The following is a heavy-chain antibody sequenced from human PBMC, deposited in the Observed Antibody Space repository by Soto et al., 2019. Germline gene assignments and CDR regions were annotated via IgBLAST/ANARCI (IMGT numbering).Heavy chain of an antibody. D-gene: IGHD5-18*01. J-gene: IGHJ6*02. CDR3: ARRTAMGYPGRYYYYYYGMDV. CDR1: GGTFSSYA. CDR2: IIPIFGTA. V-gene: IGHV1-69*12. Sequence: QVQLVQSGAEVKKPGSSVKVSCKASGGTFSSYAISWVRQAPGQGLEWMGGIIPIFGTANYAQKFQGRVTITADESTSPGYMELSSLRSEDTAVYYCARRTAMGYPGRYYYYYYGMDVWGQGTTVTVSS.